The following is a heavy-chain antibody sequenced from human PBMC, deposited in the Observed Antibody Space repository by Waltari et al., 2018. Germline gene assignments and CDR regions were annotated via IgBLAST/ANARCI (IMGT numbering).Heavy chain of an antibody. CDR3: ARDPIAAGGFDY. Sequence: QVLLQESGPGLVKPSETLSLTCTVSGGSIIIYYWSWPRQPPGKGLEWIGYIYYSGSTNYNPSLKSRVTISVDTSKNQFSLKLSSVTAADTAVYYCARDPIAAGGFDYWGQGTLVTVSS. CDR1: GGSIIIYY. J-gene: IGHJ4*02. V-gene: IGHV4-59*01. D-gene: IGHD6-13*01. CDR2: IYYSGST.